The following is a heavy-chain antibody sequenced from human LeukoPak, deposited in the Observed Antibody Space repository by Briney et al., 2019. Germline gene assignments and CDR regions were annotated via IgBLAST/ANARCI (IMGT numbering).Heavy chain of an antibody. Sequence: TSETLSLTCTVSGASISSYHWSWIRQPPGKGLEWIGYIFLSGSTNYNPSLKSRVTISVDTSKNQLSLKLSSVTAADTAVYYCARGAPGGNDYGDYWGEGTLVTVSS. J-gene: IGHJ4*02. CDR2: IFLSGST. CDR1: GASISSYH. CDR3: ARGAPGGNDYGDY. V-gene: IGHV4-59*01.